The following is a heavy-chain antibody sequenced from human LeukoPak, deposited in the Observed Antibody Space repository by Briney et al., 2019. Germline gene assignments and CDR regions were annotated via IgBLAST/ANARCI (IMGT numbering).Heavy chain of an antibody. D-gene: IGHD3-22*01. CDR3: ARKIVAGLYGMDV. Sequence: PGGSLRLSCAASGFTFDDYDIHWVRQAPGKGLEWVSLISGDGGSTYYADSVKGRFTISRDNSKNTLYLQMNSLRAEDTAVYYCARKIVAGLYGMDVWGQGTTVTVSS. CDR1: GFTFDDYD. CDR2: ISGDGGST. V-gene: IGHV3-43*02. J-gene: IGHJ6*02.